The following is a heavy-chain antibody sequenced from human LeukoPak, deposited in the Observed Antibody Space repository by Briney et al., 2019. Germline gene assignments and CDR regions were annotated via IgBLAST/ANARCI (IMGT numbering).Heavy chain of an antibody. Sequence: KTSETLPLTCSVSGGSMSSYFGSWSRQPPGKGLEWIGYIYYSGSTNCNPSLKSRVTISVDTSKNQYSLRLSSVTAADTAVSCCARHHFSRTFDYWGQGTLVTVSS. J-gene: IGHJ4*02. CDR3: ARHHFSRTFDY. CDR2: IYYSGST. D-gene: IGHD3-3*02. CDR1: GGSMSSYF. V-gene: IGHV4-59*08.